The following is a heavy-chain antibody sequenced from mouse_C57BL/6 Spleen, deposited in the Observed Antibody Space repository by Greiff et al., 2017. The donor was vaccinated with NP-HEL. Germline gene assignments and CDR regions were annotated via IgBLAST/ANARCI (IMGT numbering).Heavy chain of an antibody. CDR1: GYAFSSYW. V-gene: IGHV1-80*01. CDR3: AREGGIYDGYYYAMDY. D-gene: IGHD2-3*01. CDR2: IYPGDGDT. J-gene: IGHJ4*01. Sequence: VKLMESGAELVKPGASVKISCKASGYAFSSYWMNWVKQRPGKGLEWIGQIYPGDGDTNYNGKFKGKATLTADKSSSTAYMQLSSLTSEDSAVYFCAREGGIYDGYYYAMDYWGQGTSVTVSS.